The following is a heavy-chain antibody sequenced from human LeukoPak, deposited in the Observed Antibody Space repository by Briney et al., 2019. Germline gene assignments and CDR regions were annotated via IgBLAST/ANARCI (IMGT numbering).Heavy chain of an antibody. CDR2: TYNSGST. V-gene: IGHV4-31*03. CDR3: ARSSAGYYSAYFFDY. CDR1: GGSISSGGYY. D-gene: IGHD3-22*01. J-gene: IGHJ4*02. Sequence: SETLSLTCTVSGGSISSGGYYWSWIRQYPGKGLEWIGYTYNSGSTDYNPSLKSRVTMSGDTSKNQFSVKLSSVTAADTAVYYCARSSAGYYSAYFFDYWGQGTLVTVSS.